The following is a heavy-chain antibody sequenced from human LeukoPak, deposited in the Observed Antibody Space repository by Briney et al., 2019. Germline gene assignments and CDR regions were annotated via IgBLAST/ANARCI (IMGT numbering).Heavy chain of an antibody. Sequence: PGGSLRLSCAASGFTFSSYAMSWVRQAPGKGLEWVSAISGSGGSTYYADSVKGRFTISRDNSKNTLYLQMNSLRAEDTAVYYCAKDMSFGSSSWYDGLIFDYWGQGTLVTVSS. J-gene: IGHJ4*02. CDR1: GFTFSSYA. V-gene: IGHV3-23*01. CDR2: ISGSGGST. D-gene: IGHD6-13*01. CDR3: AKDMSFGSSSWYDGLIFDY.